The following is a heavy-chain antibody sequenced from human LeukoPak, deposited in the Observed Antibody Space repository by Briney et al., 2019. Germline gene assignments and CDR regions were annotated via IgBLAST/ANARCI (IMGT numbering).Heavy chain of an antibody. J-gene: IGHJ4*02. Sequence: GGSLRLSCAASEFSVGSNYMTWVRQAPGKWLEWVGFIASETYGGTAEYAASVKGRFTISRDDSKSIAYLQMNSLKAEDTAVYYCTRDQTPYYWGQGTLVTVSS. CDR3: TRDQTPYY. V-gene: IGHV3-49*04. CDR1: EFSVGSNY. CDR2: IASETYGGTA.